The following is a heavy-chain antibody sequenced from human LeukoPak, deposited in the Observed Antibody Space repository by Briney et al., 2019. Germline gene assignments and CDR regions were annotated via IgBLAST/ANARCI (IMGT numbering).Heavy chain of an antibody. CDR2: ISFDGSNK. CDR1: GFTFSSYT. J-gene: IGHJ5*02. V-gene: IGHV3-30-3*01. D-gene: IGHD3-16*01. Sequence: PGGSLRLSCAASGFTFSSYTIHWVRQPPGKGLEWVAVISFDGSNKYYADSVKGRFTISRDNSKNTLYLQMNNLRAEDTAVYYCAREELGSSLGFDPWGQGTLVTVSS. CDR3: AREELGSSLGFDP.